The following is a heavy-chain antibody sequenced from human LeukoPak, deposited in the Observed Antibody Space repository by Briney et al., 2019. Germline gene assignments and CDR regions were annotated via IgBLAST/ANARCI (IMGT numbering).Heavy chain of an antibody. CDR2: IYYSGCT. CDR3: ARGPVRTGAFDI. D-gene: IGHD3-10*01. CDR1: GGSISSGGYY. J-gene: IGHJ3*02. Sequence: SETLSLTCTVSGGSISSGGYYWSWIRQHPGKGLEWIGYIYYSGCTYYNPSLKSRVTISVDTSKNQFSLRLSSVTAADTAVYYCARGPVRTGAFDIWGQGTMVTVSS. V-gene: IGHV4-31*03.